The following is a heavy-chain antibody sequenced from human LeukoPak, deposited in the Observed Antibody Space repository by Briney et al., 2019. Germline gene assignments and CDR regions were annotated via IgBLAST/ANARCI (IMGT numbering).Heavy chain of an antibody. V-gene: IGHV4-34*01. D-gene: IGHD5-18*01. Sequence: SETLSLTCAVYGGSFSGYYWSWIRQPPGKGLEWIGEINHSGSTNYNPSLKSRVTISVDTSKNQFSLKLSSVTAADTAVYYCARGVGTAMVTLYYGMDVWGQGTTVTVSS. CDR3: ARGVGTAMVTLYYGMDV. CDR2: INHSGST. J-gene: IGHJ6*02. CDR1: GGSFSGYY.